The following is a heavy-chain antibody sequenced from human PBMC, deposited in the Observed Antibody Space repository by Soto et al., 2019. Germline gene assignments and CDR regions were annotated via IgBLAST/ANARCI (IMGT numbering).Heavy chain of an antibody. D-gene: IGHD2-15*01. J-gene: IGHJ4*02. V-gene: IGHV1-46*01. CDR1: GYTFTRYN. Sequence: GASVKVSCKASGYTFTRYNVHWVRQAPGQGLERMAIINPSGGTTYYVQKFEGRVTLTTDTSTSTVYMELSSLRSDDTAVYYCARVRGGGSEYFFDYWGQGTLVTVSS. CDR3: ARVRGGGSEYFFDY. CDR2: INPSGGTT.